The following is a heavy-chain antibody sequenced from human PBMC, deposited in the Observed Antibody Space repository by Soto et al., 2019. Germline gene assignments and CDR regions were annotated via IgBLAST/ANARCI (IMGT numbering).Heavy chain of an antibody. Sequence: SVKGSCKASGGTFSSYAISWVRQAPGQGLEWMGGIIPIFGTANYAQKFQGRVTITADESTSTAYMELSSLRSEDTAVYYCARGSYDFWSGYQLGYGMDVWGQGTTVTVSS. CDR1: GGTFSSYA. D-gene: IGHD3-3*01. CDR2: IIPIFGTA. J-gene: IGHJ6*02. CDR3: ARGSYDFWSGYQLGYGMDV. V-gene: IGHV1-69*13.